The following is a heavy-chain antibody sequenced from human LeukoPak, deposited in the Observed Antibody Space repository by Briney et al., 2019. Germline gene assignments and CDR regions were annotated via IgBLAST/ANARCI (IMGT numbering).Heavy chain of an antibody. CDR3: ARQGYSSGWPNRKNYYYYGMDV. J-gene: IGHJ6*02. V-gene: IGHV1-46*01. CDR2: INPSGGST. D-gene: IGHD6-19*01. Sequence: ASVKVSCKASGYTFTSYYMRWVRQAPGQGLEWMGIINPSGGSTSYAQKFQGRVTMTRDTSTSTVYMELSSLRSEDTAVYYCARQGYSSGWPNRKNYYYYGMDVWGQGTTVTVSS. CDR1: GYTFTSYY.